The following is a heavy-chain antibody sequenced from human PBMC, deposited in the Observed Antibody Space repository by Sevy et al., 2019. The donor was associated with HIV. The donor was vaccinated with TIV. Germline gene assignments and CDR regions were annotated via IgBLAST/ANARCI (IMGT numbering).Heavy chain of an antibody. CDR2: ISGSGGST. V-gene: IGHV3-23*01. Sequence: GGSLRLSCAASGFTFSSYAMSWVRQAPGKGLEWVSAISGSGGSTYYADSVKGRFTIARDNSKNTLYLQMNSLRAEVTAVNSCATDDSFTTIVVTRAFDIWGQGTMVTVSS. J-gene: IGHJ3*02. CDR1: GFTFSSYA. D-gene: IGHD3-22*01. CDR3: ATDDSFTTIVVTRAFDI.